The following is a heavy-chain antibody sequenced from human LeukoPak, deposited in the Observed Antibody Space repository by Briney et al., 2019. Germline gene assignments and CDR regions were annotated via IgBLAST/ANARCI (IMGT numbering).Heavy chain of an antibody. J-gene: IGHJ4*02. Sequence: ASVKVSCKASGYTFTGYYMHWVRQAPGQGLEWMGWINPNSGGTNYAQKSQGRVTMTRDTSISTAYMELSRLRSDDTAVYYCARLGIGYAMNAAGVDYWGQGTLVTVSS. CDR3: ARLGIGYAMNAAGVDY. CDR1: GYTFTGYY. D-gene: IGHD2-8*01. CDR2: INPNSGGT. V-gene: IGHV1-2*02.